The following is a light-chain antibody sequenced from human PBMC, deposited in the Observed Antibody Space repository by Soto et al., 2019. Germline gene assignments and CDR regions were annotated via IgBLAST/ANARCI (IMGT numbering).Light chain of an antibody. J-gene: IGKJ1*01. CDR3: QKYDNAAWT. V-gene: IGKV1-27*01. Sequence: DIQMTQSPSSLSASVGDRVTITCRASQGINNYLAWYQQRPGKVPRLLIYAASTLQSGFPSRFSGSVSGTDFTLTISSLEPEDVATYYCQKYDNAAWTFGQGTKVDIK. CDR1: QGINNY. CDR2: AAS.